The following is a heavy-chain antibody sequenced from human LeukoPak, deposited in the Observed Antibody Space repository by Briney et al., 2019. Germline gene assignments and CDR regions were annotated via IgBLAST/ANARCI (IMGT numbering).Heavy chain of an antibody. CDR1: GFTFSDHY. CDR3: ARPHYYDSSGYYD. J-gene: IGHJ4*02. V-gene: IGHV3-72*01. CDR2: TRNKANSYTT. Sequence: GGSLRLSXAASGFTFSDHYMDWVGQPPGKGLEWLGRTRNKANSYTTEYAASVKGRFTISRDDSKNSLYLQMNSLKTEDTAVYYCARPHYYDSSGYYDWGQGTLVTVSS. D-gene: IGHD3-22*01.